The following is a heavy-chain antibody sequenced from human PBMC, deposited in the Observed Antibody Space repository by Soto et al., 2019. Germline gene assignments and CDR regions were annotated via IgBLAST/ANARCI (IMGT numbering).Heavy chain of an antibody. V-gene: IGHV1-69*01. CDR1: GGTFNTYA. CDR3: AKEAGDH. D-gene: IGHD3-10*01. J-gene: IGHJ4*02. Sequence: QMQLVQSGAEVKERGSSVKISCKTSGGTFNTYALTWVRQAPGQGLEWIGGIIPIFGIKNVAQRFQGRVTMTADESLPTAYMEMTSLTSDDTAVYYCAKEAGDHWGQGTLVTVSS. CDR2: IIPIFGIK.